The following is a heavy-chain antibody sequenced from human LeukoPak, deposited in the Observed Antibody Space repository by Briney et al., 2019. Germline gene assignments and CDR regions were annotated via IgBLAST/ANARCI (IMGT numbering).Heavy chain of an antibody. CDR3: ARGGDWYGS. D-gene: IGHD2-15*01. CDR1: GFRLSDHW. V-gene: IGHV3-7*01. CDR2: IREDGGEK. Sequence: GGSLRLSCAASGFRLSDHWMSWVRQAPGKGLEWVANIREDGGEKYYVDSVKGRFTISRDNAKNSLYLQMNSLRVEDTAVYYCARGGDWYGSWGQGTLVIVSS. J-gene: IGHJ5*01.